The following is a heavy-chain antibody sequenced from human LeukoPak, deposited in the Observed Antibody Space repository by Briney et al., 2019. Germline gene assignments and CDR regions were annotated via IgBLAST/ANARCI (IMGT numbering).Heavy chain of an antibody. Sequence: NPSETLSLTCAVYGGSFSGYYWSWIRQPPGKGLEWIGEINHSGSTNYNPSLKSRVTISVDTSKNQFSLKLSSVTAADTAVYYCARGVGTYYDFWSGYYKPTKFDYWGQGTLVTVSS. CDR1: GGSFSGYY. J-gene: IGHJ4*02. CDR3: ARGVGTYYDFWSGYYKPTKFDY. CDR2: INHSGST. D-gene: IGHD3-3*01. V-gene: IGHV4-34*01.